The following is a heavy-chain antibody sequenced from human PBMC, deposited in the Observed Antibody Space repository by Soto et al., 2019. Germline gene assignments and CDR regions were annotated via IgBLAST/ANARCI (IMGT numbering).Heavy chain of an antibody. D-gene: IGHD6-6*01. J-gene: IGHJ6*02. CDR2: IIPIFGTA. V-gene: IGHV1-69*13. CDR1: GGGFSSYA. Sequence: SVKVSWKASGGGFSSYAISWVRQAPGQGLEWMGGIIPIFGTANYAQKFQGRVTITADESTSTAYMELSSLRSEDTAVYYCARGEVKIAARNDYYYYGMDVWGQGTTVTVSS. CDR3: ARGEVKIAARNDYYYYGMDV.